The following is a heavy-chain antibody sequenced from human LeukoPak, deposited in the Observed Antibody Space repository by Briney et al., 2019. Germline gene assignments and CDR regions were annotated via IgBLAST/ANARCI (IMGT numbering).Heavy chain of an antibody. V-gene: IGHV3-23*01. CDR2: TSGSGGST. CDR1: GFTFSSYG. CDR3: AKTTTGYSSGRYPGWPVDY. Sequence: GGSLRLSCAASGFTFSSYGMTWVRQAPGKGLEWISGTSGSGGSTYYANSVKGRFTISRDNSKNTLYLQMNSLRAEDTAVYYCAKTTTGYSSGRYPGWPVDYWGQGTLVTVSS. D-gene: IGHD6-19*01. J-gene: IGHJ4*02.